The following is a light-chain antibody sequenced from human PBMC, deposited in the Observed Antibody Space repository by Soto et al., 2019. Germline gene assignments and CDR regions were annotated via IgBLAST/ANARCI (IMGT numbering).Light chain of an antibody. V-gene: IGKV3-15*01. CDR2: GAS. Sequence: EIVMTQSPATLSVSPGERATLSCRASQSVSSSLAWYQQKPGQAPRLLIYGASTRATGIPARFSGSGSGTEFTLTITILQSEDLAVYYCQQYNNWPPFTFGPGTKVDIK. CDR1: QSVSSS. J-gene: IGKJ3*01. CDR3: QQYNNWPPFT.